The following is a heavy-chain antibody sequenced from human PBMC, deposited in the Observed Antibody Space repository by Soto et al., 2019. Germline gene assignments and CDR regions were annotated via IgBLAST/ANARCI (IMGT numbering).Heavy chain of an antibody. Sequence: GGSLRLSCAASGFTFSSYAMSWVRQAPGKGLEWVSAISGSGGSTYYADSVKGRFTISRDNSMDTLYLQMNSLRAEDTAVYYCAKLVGYYYDSSGCFDYWGQGTLVTVSS. D-gene: IGHD3-22*01. J-gene: IGHJ4*02. CDR2: ISGSGGST. V-gene: IGHV3-23*01. CDR1: GFTFSSYA. CDR3: AKLVGYYYDSSGCFDY.